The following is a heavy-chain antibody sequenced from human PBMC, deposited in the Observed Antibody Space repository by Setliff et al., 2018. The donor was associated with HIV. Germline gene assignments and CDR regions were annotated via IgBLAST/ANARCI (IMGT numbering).Heavy chain of an antibody. Sequence: VGSLRLSCATSAFTFDDHAMHWVRQAPGKGLEWVSGINWDGSSTGFADSVKGRFTISRDNAKSSLYLQMNNLRADDTAFYYCAGGSAGLDYWGQGTLVTVSS. D-gene: IGHD6-13*01. J-gene: IGHJ4*02. CDR1: AFTFDDHA. V-gene: IGHV3-20*04. CDR2: INWDGSST. CDR3: AGGSAGLDY.